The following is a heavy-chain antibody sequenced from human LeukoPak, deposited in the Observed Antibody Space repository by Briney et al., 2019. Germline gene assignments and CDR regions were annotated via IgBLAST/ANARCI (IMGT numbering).Heavy chain of an antibody. Sequence: GGSLRLSCTASGFTFGDYAMSWVRQAPGKGLEWVGFIRSKAYGGTTEYAASVKGRFTISRDDSKSIAYLQMNSLKTEDTAVYYCIGPAALDYWGQGTLVTVSS. CDR2: IRSKAYGGTT. D-gene: IGHD2-15*01. J-gene: IGHJ4*02. V-gene: IGHV3-49*04. CDR1: GFTFGDYA. CDR3: IGPAALDY.